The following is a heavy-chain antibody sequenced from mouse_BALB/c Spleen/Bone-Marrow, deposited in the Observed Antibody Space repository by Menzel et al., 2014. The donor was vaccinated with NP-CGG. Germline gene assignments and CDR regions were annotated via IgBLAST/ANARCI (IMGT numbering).Heavy chain of an antibody. Sequence: VLLQQSGAELVKPGASVKLSCKASGYTFTSYYMYWVKQRPGKGLEWIGEINPSNGGADFNEKFKIKATLTVDKSSSTAYMQLSSLTSEDSAVYYCTASRGYNWFAYWGQGTLVTVSA. J-gene: IGHJ3*01. CDR2: INPSNGGA. V-gene: IGHV1S81*02. CDR1: GYTFTSYY. CDR3: TASRGYNWFAY. D-gene: IGHD2-2*01.